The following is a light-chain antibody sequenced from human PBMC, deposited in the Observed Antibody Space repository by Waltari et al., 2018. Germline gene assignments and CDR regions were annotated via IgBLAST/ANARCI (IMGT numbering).Light chain of an antibody. V-gene: IGKV3D-15*01. CDR2: GAS. CDR3: EQYFGWPLT. J-gene: IGKJ4*01. CDR1: QNIYTN. Sequence: ETVMTQSPATLSVSPGERVTLPCRASQNIYTNLAWYQQKPGQAPRVLVYGASTRASGIPVRFSGSGSGTEFTLTISSLQCEDCAVYFCEQYFGWPLTFGGGSKVEVK.